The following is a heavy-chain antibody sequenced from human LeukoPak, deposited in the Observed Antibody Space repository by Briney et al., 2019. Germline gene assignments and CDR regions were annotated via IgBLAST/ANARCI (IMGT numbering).Heavy chain of an antibody. J-gene: IGHJ4*02. CDR2: ISGSGGST. CDR3: AKEREQWLVLGVVVY. D-gene: IGHD6-19*01. CDR1: GFTFSSYA. Sequence: GSLRLSCAASGFTFSSYAMSWVRQAPGKGLEWVSAISGSGGSTYCADSVKGRFTISRDNSKNTLYLQMNSLRAEDTAVYYCAKEREQWLVLGVVVYWGQGTLVTVSS. V-gene: IGHV3-23*01.